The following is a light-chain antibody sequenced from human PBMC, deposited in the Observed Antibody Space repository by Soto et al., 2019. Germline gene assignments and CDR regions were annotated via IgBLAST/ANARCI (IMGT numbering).Light chain of an antibody. CDR3: QQYDNLPLT. Sequence: DIPMTQSPSSLSASVGDRVTITCQASQDISNYLNWYQQKPGKAPKLLIYDASNLETGVPSRFSERGSGTDFTFTISCLQPEDIATYYCQQYDNLPLTFGGGTKVEIK. J-gene: IGKJ4*01. CDR2: DAS. V-gene: IGKV1-33*01. CDR1: QDISNY.